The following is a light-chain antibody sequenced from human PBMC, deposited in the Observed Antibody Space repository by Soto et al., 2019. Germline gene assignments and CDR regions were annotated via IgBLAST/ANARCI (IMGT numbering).Light chain of an antibody. CDR3: QQRSNWLQT. CDR2: DAS. CDR1: QSVSSY. J-gene: IGKJ1*01. V-gene: IGKV3-11*01. Sequence: IRLGHSAAAVSLNKGERATLSCRASQSVSSYLAWYQQKPGQAPRLLIYDASNRATGIPARFSGSGSGTDFTLTISSLEPEDFPVYYCQQRSNWLQTFGQGTNVDIK.